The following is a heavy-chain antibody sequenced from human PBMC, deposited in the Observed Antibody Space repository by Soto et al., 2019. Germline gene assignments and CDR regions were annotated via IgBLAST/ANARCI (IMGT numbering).Heavy chain of an antibody. Sequence: EVQLLESGGGLVQPGGSLRLSCAASGFTFSSYAMSWVRQAPGKGLEWVTAISGSGGSTYYADSVKGRFTISRDNSKNTLYLQMNSLRAEDTAVYYSAKDSGSSWYEKYEDYFDYWGQGTLVTVSS. CDR3: AKDSGSSWYEKYEDYFDY. D-gene: IGHD6-13*01. CDR1: GFTFSSYA. CDR2: ISGSGGST. J-gene: IGHJ4*02. V-gene: IGHV3-23*01.